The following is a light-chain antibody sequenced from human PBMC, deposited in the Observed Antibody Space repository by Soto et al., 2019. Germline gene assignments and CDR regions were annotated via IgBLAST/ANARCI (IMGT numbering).Light chain of an antibody. V-gene: IGLV1-44*01. CDR2: SNN. J-gene: IGLJ2*01. CDR1: SSNIGSNT. Sequence: QSVLTQPPSASGTPGQRVTISCSGSSSNIGSNTVTWYQQLPGTAPKLLIYSNNQRPSGVPDRFSGSKSGTSASLAISGLQSEDEADYYCASWDDSLNGFVVFGGGTKPTVL. CDR3: ASWDDSLNGFVV.